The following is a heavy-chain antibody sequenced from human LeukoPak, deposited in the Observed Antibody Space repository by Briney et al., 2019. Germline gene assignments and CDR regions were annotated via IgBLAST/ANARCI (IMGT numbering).Heavy chain of an antibody. CDR2: IYYRGST. CDR1: GGYISSYY. D-gene: IGHD6-13*01. Sequence: SETLSLTCNVSGGYISSYYWSWIRQPPGKGLEGIGYIYYRGSTNYNPSLKSRVPISVDTSKNQFSLKLSSVTAADTAVYYCARDAIAAAGDYYYYGMDVWGQGTTVTVSS. CDR3: ARDAIAAAGDYYYYGMDV. V-gene: IGHV4-59*01. J-gene: IGHJ6*02.